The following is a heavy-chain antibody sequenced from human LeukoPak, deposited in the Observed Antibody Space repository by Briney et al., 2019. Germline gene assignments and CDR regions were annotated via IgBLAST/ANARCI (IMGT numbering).Heavy chain of an antibody. J-gene: IGHJ4*02. D-gene: IGHD1-1*01. Sequence: SETLSLTCTVSGGSISSYYWSWIRQPPGEGLEWIGYIYYSGSTNYNPSLKSRVTISVDTSKNQFSLKLSSVTAADTAVYYCARGGATVQSYYFDYWGQGTLVTVSS. CDR1: GGSISSYY. CDR2: IYYSGST. V-gene: IGHV4-59*01. CDR3: ARGGATVQSYYFDY.